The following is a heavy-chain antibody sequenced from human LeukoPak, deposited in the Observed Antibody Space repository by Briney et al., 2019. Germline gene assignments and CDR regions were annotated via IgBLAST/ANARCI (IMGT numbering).Heavy chain of an antibody. D-gene: IGHD1-26*01. J-gene: IGHJ4*02. CDR2: IYYSGST. Sequence: SETLSLTCTVSGVSISSYYWSWIRQPPGKGLEWIGYIYYSGSTNYNPSLKSRVTISVDTSKNQFSLKLSSVTAADTAVYYCARVSGSYSLYYFDYWGQGTLVTVSS. CDR3: ARVSGSYSLYYFDY. CDR1: GVSISSYY. V-gene: IGHV4-59*01.